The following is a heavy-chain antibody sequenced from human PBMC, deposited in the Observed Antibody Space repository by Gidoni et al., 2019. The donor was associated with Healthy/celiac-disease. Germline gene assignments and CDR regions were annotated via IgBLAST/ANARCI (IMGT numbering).Heavy chain of an antibody. D-gene: IGHD6-19*01. V-gene: IGHV5-51*01. CDR1: GYSFLSNW. Sequence: EVQLIQSEAAVKKPGESLKISCQGSGYSFLSNWIVWVRQKPGQGLEWMGVIYPGDSDTRYSPSFQGHVNISVDKSIDTAYLQWDNLKSSDTAIYYCAKRGGAWSSTYNWLDPWGQGTLVTVSS. J-gene: IGHJ5*02. CDR3: AKRGGAWSSTYNWLDP. CDR2: IYPGDSDT.